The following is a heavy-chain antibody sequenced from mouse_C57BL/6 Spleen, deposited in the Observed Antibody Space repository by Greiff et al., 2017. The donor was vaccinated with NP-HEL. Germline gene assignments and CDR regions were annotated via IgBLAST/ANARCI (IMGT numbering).Heavy chain of an antibody. Sequence: VQLQQSGAELARPGASVKMSCKASGYTFTSYTMNWVKQRPGQGLEWIGYINPSSGYTKYNQKFKDKATLTADKSSSTAYMQLSSLTSEDTAVYYCARDGNNDYWGQGTTLTVSS. CDR1: GYTFTSYT. CDR2: INPSSGYT. J-gene: IGHJ2*01. V-gene: IGHV1-4*01. D-gene: IGHD2-1*01. CDR3: ARDGNNDY.